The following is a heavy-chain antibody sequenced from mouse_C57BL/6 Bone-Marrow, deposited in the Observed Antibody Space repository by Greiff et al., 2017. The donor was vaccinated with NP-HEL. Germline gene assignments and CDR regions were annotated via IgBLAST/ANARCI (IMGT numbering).Heavy chain of an antibody. CDR2: IDPSDSYT. V-gene: IGHV1-69*01. CDR3: ARDSSGYVPFDY. D-gene: IGHD3-2*02. J-gene: IGHJ2*01. Sequence: QVQLQQPGAELVMPGASVKLSCKASGYTFTSYWMHWVKQRPGQGLEWIGEIDPSDSYTNYNQKFKGKSTLTVDKSSSTAYMQLSSLTSEDSAVXYCARDSSGYVPFDYWGQGTTLTVSS. CDR1: GYTFTSYW.